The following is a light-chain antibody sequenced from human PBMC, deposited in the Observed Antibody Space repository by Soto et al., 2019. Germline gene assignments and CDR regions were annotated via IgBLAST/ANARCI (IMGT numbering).Light chain of an antibody. J-gene: IGKJ1*01. Sequence: DIQMTQSPSSLSASVGDRVTITCRASQSISSYLNWYQQKPGKAPKLLIYAASSWQSGVPSRFSGSGSGTDFTLTISRLQPEDFATYYCQQNYSTPQTFGQGTKVEIK. CDR3: QQNYSTPQT. V-gene: IGKV1-39*01. CDR2: AAS. CDR1: QSISSY.